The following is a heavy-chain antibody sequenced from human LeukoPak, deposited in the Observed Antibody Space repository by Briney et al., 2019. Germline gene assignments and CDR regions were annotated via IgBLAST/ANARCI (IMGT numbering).Heavy chain of an antibody. Sequence: PSETLSLACTVSGGTISRHYWSWIRQPPGKELEWIAYIDYIGSTNYNPSLKSRLTILVDASKNQFSLKLSSVTAADTAVYYCARDRRRDLLHAFDIWGQGTMVTVSS. CDR1: GGTISRHY. CDR3: ARDRRRDLLHAFDI. V-gene: IGHV4-59*11. D-gene: IGHD1-26*01. CDR2: IDYIGST. J-gene: IGHJ3*02.